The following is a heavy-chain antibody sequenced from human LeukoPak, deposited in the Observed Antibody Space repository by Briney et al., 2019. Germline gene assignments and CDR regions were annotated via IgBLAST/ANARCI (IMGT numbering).Heavy chain of an antibody. D-gene: IGHD2-15*01. V-gene: IGHV3-7*05. Sequence: GGSLRLSCAASGSTFSSYWMTWVRQGPGKGLEWVATIDQVGSEKYYVDSVKGRFTISRDNAKNSLYLQMNSLRAEDTAVYYCARDALGYCSGGRCYSPFDFWGQGTLVTVSS. J-gene: IGHJ4*02. CDR2: IDQVGSEK. CDR3: ARDALGYCSGGRCYSPFDF. CDR1: GSTFSSYW.